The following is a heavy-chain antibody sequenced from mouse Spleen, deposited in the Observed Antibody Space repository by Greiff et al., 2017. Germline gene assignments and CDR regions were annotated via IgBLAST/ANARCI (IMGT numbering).Heavy chain of an antibody. CDR2: IDPENGDT. J-gene: IGHJ2*01. V-gene: IGHV14-4*01. D-gene: IGHD4-1*01. Sequence: VQLKESGAELVRPGASVKLSCTASGFNIKDDYMHWVKQRPEQGLEWIGWIDPENGDTEYASKFQGKATITADTSSNTAYLQLSSLTSEDTAVYYCTTLGRRDYWGQGTTLTVSS. CDR3: TTLGRRDY. CDR1: GFNIKDDY.